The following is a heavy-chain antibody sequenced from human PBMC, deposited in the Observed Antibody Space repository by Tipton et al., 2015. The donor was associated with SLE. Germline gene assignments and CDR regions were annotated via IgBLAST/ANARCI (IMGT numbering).Heavy chain of an antibody. CDR2: IFYSGST. Sequence: TLSLTCIVSGGSISDYYWSWIRQPPGKGLEWIGNIFYSGSTNYNPPLKSRVTISVDTFKNQFSLKLISLTAADTAVYYCARFEGYASGTLNAFDIWGQGTLVTVSS. V-gene: IGHV4-59*01. D-gene: IGHD3-10*01. J-gene: IGHJ1*01. CDR1: GGSISDYY. CDR3: ARFEGYASGTLNAFDI.